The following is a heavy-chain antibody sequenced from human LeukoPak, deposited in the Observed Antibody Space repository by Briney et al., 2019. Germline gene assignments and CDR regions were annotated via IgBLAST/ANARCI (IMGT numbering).Heavy chain of an antibody. CDR1: GYTFTAQY. V-gene: IGHV1-2*02. CDR3: ASYPRSIPTPPFDY. Sequence: GASVKVSCKSSGYTFTAQYMHWVRQAPGQGLEWMGWINPNNGDTKYAQSFLGRVTMTMDTSTTTAYMELSSLRSDDTAVYFCASYPRSIPTPPFDYWGQGTLVTVSS. CDR2: INPNNGDT. D-gene: IGHD2-21*01. J-gene: IGHJ4*02.